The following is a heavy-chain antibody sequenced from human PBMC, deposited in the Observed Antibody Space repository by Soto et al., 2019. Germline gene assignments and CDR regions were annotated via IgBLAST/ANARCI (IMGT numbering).Heavy chain of an antibody. CDR2: IYYSGST. CDR3: ARDRPFLYGSGRGMDY. Sequence: QVQLQESGPGLVKPSQTLSLTCTVSGGSISSGGYYWSWIRQHPGKGLEWIGYIYYSGSTYYNPSVKSRVTISVDTSKNQFSLKLSSVTAADTAVYYYARDRPFLYGSGRGMDYWGQGTLVTVSS. J-gene: IGHJ4*02. V-gene: IGHV4-31*03. CDR1: GGSISSGGYY. D-gene: IGHD3-10*01.